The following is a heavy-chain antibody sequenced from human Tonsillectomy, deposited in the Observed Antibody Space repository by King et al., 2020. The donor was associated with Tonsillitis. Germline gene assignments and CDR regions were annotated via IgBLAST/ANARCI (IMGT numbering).Heavy chain of an antibody. D-gene: IGHD6-13*01. J-gene: IGHJ4*02. V-gene: IGHV3-23*04. CDR1: GFAFGTYA. CDR2: NIGSSGST. CDR3: AKARYSAGRYHFDY. Sequence: VQLVESGVDLVQPGGSLRLSCAASGFAFGTYAMSWVRQAPGKGLEWVSTNIGSSGSTFHANSVKGRFSISRDNSEITLFLQMNNLRAEDTAVYYCAKARYSAGRYHFDYWGQGTLVTVSS.